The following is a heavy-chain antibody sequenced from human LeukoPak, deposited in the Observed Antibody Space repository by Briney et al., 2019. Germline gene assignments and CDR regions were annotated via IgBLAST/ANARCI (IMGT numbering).Heavy chain of an antibody. CDR1: GYTFTSYG. V-gene: IGHV1-18*04. CDR3: ARDGYSSSWFTNWFDP. Sequence: ASVKVSCKASGYTFTSYGISWVRQAPGQGLEWMGWIRAYNGNTNYAQKLQGRVTMTTDTSTSTAYMELRSLRSDDTAVYYCARDGYSSSWFTNWFDPWGQGTLVTVSS. D-gene: IGHD6-13*01. CDR2: IRAYNGNT. J-gene: IGHJ5*02.